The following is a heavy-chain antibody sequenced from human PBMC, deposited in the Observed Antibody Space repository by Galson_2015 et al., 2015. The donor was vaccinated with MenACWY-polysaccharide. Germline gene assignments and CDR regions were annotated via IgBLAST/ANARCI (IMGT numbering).Heavy chain of an antibody. J-gene: IGHJ6*04. CDR1: GFTFSTYP. D-gene: IGHD3-10*01. Sequence: SLRLSCAASGFTFSTYPMHWVRQAPGKGLEWVAVISNDGSNKYYADSVKGRFTISRDNSKNTLYLQMNSLRAEDTAVYYCARGGSTYYYGSGTYYKFDSWGNGTAVTVSS. V-gene: IGHV3-30-3*01. CDR2: ISNDGSNK. CDR3: ARGGSTYYYGSGTYYKFDS.